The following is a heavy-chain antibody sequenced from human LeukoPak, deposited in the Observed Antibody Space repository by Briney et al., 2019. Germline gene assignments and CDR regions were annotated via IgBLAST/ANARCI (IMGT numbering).Heavy chain of an antibody. CDR2: IKQDGNEK. Sequence: PGGSLRLSCAASGFTSSHLWMSWVRQAPGKGLEWVANIKQDGNEKYYVDSVKGRFTISRDSAKKSLYLQMNSLRAEDTAVYYCARERYSSGWSGAFDIWGQGTMVTVSS. D-gene: IGHD6-19*01. CDR3: ARERYSSGWSGAFDI. V-gene: IGHV3-7*04. J-gene: IGHJ3*02. CDR1: GFTSSHLW.